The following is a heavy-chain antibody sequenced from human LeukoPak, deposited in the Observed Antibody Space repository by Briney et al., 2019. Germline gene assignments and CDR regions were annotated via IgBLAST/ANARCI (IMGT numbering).Heavy chain of an antibody. Sequence: PGGSLRLSCAASGFTFSSYAMSWVRQAPGKGLEWVSAISDSGGSTYYADSVKGRFTVSRDNSKNTLYLQMNSLRAEDTAVYYCAKDRLYGSGSYYFDYWGQGTLVTVSS. CDR1: GFTFSSYA. D-gene: IGHD3-10*01. V-gene: IGHV3-23*01. CDR2: ISDSGGST. CDR3: AKDRLYGSGSYYFDY. J-gene: IGHJ4*02.